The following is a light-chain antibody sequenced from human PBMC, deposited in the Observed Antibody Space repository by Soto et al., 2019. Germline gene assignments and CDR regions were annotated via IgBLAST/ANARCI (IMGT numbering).Light chain of an antibody. CDR2: TNN. Sequence: QSALTQPPSASGTPGQRVTISCSGASSNIGSNAVNWYQQLPGTAPQPLIYTNNQRPSGVPDRFSGSKSGTSASLAITGLQSEDEADYHCAAWDDSLTALVFGGGTKVTVL. J-gene: IGLJ3*02. CDR3: AAWDDSLTALV. V-gene: IGLV1-44*01. CDR1: SSNIGSNA.